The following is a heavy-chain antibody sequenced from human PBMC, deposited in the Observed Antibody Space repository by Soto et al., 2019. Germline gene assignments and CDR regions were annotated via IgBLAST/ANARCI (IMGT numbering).Heavy chain of an antibody. CDR3: ASSVKDYYDSSGYYPGVGY. CDR1: GRSVSGDY. D-gene: IGHD3-22*01. J-gene: IGHJ4*01. Sequence: SGTLSLTGALYGRSVSGDYWSWLRQPPGKGLEWIGEINHSGSTNYNPSLKSRVTISVDTSKNQFSLKLSSVTAADTAVYYCASSVKDYYDSSGYYPGVGYW. CDR2: INHSGST. V-gene: IGHV4-34*01.